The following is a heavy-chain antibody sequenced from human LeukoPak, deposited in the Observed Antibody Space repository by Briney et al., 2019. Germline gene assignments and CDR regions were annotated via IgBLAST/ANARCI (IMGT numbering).Heavy chain of an antibody. CDR2: INQGGSVK. CDR1: GFTFRSYW. Sequence: GGSLRLSCAASGFTFRSYWMSWVRQAPGKGLEWVANINQGGSVKYYMDSGKGRFTISRDDAKNSLYVQMNSLRDEDTAVYYCARVEYSGWNLEYWGQGTLVTVSS. J-gene: IGHJ4*02. D-gene: IGHD5-12*01. CDR3: ARVEYSGWNLEY. V-gene: IGHV3-7*01.